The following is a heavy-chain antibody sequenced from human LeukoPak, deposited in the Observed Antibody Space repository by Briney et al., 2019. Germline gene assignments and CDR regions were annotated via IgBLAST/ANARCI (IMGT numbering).Heavy chain of an antibody. CDR2: INAGNGNT. V-gene: IGHV1-3*01. D-gene: IGHD3-10*01. J-gene: IGHJ4*02. CDR3: ARAEGYYGSGAYFDY. CDR1: GYTFTSYA. Sequence: ASVKVSCKASGYTFTSYAMHWVRQAPGQRLEWTGWINAGNGNTKYSQKFQGRVTITRDTSASTAYMELSSLRSEDTAVYYCARAEGYYGSGAYFDYWGQGTLVTVSS.